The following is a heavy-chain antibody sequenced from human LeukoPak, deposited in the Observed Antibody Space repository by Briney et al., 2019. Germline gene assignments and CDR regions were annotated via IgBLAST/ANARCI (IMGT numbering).Heavy chain of an antibody. J-gene: IGHJ4*02. Sequence: SETLSLTCAVYGGSFSGYYWSWIRQPPGKGLEWIGEINHRGSTNYNPSLKGRVTISVDTSKNQFSLKLSSVTAADTAVYYCARSGDYVFDYWGQGTLVTVSS. CDR3: ARSGDYVFDY. D-gene: IGHD4-17*01. V-gene: IGHV4-34*01. CDR2: INHRGST. CDR1: GGSFSGYY.